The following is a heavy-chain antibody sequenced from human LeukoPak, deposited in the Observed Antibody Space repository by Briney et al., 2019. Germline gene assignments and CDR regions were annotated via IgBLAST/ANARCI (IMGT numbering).Heavy chain of an antibody. CDR1: GGSISSSSYY. CDR2: IYYSGST. CDR3: ARDRVTMVRGVMRYYFDY. D-gene: IGHD3-10*01. V-gene: IGHV4-61*05. Sequence: SETLSLTCTVSGGSISSSSYYWGWIRQPPGKGLEWIGYIYYSGSTNYNPSLKSRVTMSVDTSKNQFSLKLSSVTAADTAVYYCARDRVTMVRGVMRYYFDYWGQGTLVTVSS. J-gene: IGHJ4*02.